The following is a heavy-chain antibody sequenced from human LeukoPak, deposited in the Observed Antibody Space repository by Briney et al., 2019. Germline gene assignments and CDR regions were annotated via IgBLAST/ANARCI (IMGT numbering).Heavy chain of an antibody. J-gene: IGHJ6*02. Sequence: ASVKVSCKASGYTFTGYYMHWVRQAPGQGLEWMGWINPNSGGTNCAQKFQGRVTMTRDTSISTAYMELGRLRSDDTAVYYCARVRSDSSGVGVASSVQLWLGYYYYGMDVWGQGTTVTVSS. D-gene: IGHD5-18*01. CDR2: INPNSGGT. CDR3: ARVRSDSSGVGVASSVQLWLGYYYYGMDV. CDR1: GYTFTGYY. V-gene: IGHV1-2*02.